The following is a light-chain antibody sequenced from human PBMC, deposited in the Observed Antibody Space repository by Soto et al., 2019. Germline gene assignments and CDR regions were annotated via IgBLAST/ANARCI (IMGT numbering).Light chain of an antibody. CDR1: QSVSSSY. J-gene: IGKJ1*01. CDR2: GAS. V-gene: IGKV3-20*01. CDR3: QQYGRSPGT. Sequence: EIVLTQSPGTLSLSPGERATLSCRASQSVSSSYLAWYQQKPGQAPRLLIYGASSRATGIPDRFSGSGSGTDCNLTISRLEPEDFAVYYCQQYGRSPGTFGQGTKVQLQ.